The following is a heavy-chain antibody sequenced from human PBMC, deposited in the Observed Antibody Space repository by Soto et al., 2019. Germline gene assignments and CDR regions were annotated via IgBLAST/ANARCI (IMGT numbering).Heavy chain of an antibody. D-gene: IGHD1-1*01. CDR2: IDRSGST. CDR1: GVSVSSGDYY. Sequence: QVQLQESDPGLVKPSQTLSLSCNVYGVSVSSGDYYWSWIRQHAGGGLEWIGYIDRSGSTYYRPSLRGRVIMSVDTSTNQISLRLLSVTAADTAMYYCARDSGGNSENYYGLDVWGHGTTVTVSS. J-gene: IGHJ6*02. CDR3: ARDSGGNSENYYGLDV. V-gene: IGHV4-31*03.